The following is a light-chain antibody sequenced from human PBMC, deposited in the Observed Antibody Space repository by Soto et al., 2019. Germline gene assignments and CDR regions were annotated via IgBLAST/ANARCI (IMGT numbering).Light chain of an antibody. CDR3: QQYGSSPIT. J-gene: IGKJ5*01. V-gene: IGKV3-20*01. CDR1: QSVSSY. Sequence: ELVMTQSPATLSVSPGERATLSCRASQSVSSYLAWYQQKPGQAPRLLIYDASNRATGIPARFSGSGSGTDFTLTISRLEPEDFAVYYCQQYGSSPITFGQGTRLEIK. CDR2: DAS.